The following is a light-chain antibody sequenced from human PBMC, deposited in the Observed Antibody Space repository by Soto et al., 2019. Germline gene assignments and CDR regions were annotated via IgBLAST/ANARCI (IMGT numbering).Light chain of an antibody. Sequence: EIVMTPSPATLSVSPGERVTLSCRARQSVGSNLAWYQQKPGQAPRLLIYGASTRATGIPARFSGSGSETEFTLTISSLQAEDSAVYFCQQYKNWPTWTFGQGSKVDI. CDR1: QSVGSN. V-gene: IGKV3-15*01. J-gene: IGKJ1*01. CDR2: GAS. CDR3: QQYKNWPTWT.